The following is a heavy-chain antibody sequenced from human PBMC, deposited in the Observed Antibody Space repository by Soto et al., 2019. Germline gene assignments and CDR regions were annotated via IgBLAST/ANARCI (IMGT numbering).Heavy chain of an antibody. J-gene: IGHJ6*02. CDR1: GGTFDAYT. V-gene: IGHV1-69*01. CDR2: IIPLFGTA. Sequence: QVQLVQSGAEVREPGSSVRVSCKASGGTFDAYTITWVRQAPGQGLEWMGGIIPLFGTANYAQKFQGRVTITADESTTTAHMELSSLRSEDTAVYFCARLGTKAMDVWGQGTTVTISS. CDR3: ARLGTKAMDV. D-gene: IGHD2-2*01.